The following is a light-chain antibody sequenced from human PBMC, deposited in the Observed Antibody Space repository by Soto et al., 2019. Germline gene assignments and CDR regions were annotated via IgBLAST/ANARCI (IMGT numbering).Light chain of an antibody. Sequence: SALTQPASVSGSPGQSITISCTGTSSDVGGYNYVSWYQQHPGKAPKLMIYDVSNRPSGVSNRFSGSKSGNTASLTISGLQAEDEADYYCSSYTSSSTSPLFGGGTKLTVL. CDR3: SSYTSSSTSPL. CDR1: SSDVGGYNY. CDR2: DVS. J-gene: IGLJ2*01. V-gene: IGLV2-14*01.